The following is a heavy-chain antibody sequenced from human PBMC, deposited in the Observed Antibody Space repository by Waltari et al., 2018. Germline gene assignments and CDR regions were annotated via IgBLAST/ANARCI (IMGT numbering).Heavy chain of an antibody. CDR1: GYTFTSYG. Sequence: QVQLVQSGAEVKKPGASVKVSCKASGYTFTSYGISWVRQAPGQGLEWMGWISAYNGNTNDAQKLHGRVSMTTDTSTSTAYMELRSLRSDDTAVYYCARHGAYCGGDCPDAFDIWGQGTMVTVSS. CDR3: ARHGAYCGGDCPDAFDI. CDR2: ISAYNGNT. D-gene: IGHD2-21*01. J-gene: IGHJ3*02. V-gene: IGHV1-18*01.